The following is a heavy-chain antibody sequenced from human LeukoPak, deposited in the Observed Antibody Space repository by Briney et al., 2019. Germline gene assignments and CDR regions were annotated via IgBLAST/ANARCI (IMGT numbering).Heavy chain of an antibody. CDR3: ARDRGAYYYGSGSFFDY. D-gene: IGHD3-10*01. Sequence: ASVKVSCKACGYTFTSYGISWVLQAPGQGLEWMGWISAYNGNTNYAQKLQGRVTMTTDTSTSTAYMELRSLRSDDTAVYYCARDRGAYYYGSGSFFDYWGQGTLVTVSS. J-gene: IGHJ4*02. V-gene: IGHV1-18*01. CDR2: ISAYNGNT. CDR1: GYTFTSYG.